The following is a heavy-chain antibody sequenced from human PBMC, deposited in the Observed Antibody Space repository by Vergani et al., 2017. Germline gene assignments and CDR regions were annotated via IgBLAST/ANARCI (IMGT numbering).Heavy chain of an antibody. CDR2: ISAYNGNT. CDR3: ARAGITGTLGGGNFDL. D-gene: IGHD1-7*01. V-gene: IGHV1-18*01. J-gene: IGHJ2*01. CDR1: GYTFTSYG. Sequence: QVQLVQSGSELKKPGASVKVSCKTSGYTFTSYGISWVRQAPGQGLEWMGWISAYNGNTNYAQKLQGRVTMTTDTSTSTAYMELRSLRSDDTAVYYCARAGITGTLGGGNFDLWGRGTLVTVSS.